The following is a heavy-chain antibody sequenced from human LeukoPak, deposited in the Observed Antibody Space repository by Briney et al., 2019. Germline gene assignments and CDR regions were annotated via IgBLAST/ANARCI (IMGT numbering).Heavy chain of an antibody. CDR3: ARAGRFGYCSGTSCYAPFDY. CDR2: ISTSSSYI. V-gene: IGHV3-21*01. J-gene: IGHJ4*02. CDR1: GFTFSSYS. Sequence: GGSLRLSCAASGFTFSSYSMIWVRQAPGRGLEWVSSISTSSSYIYYADSVKGRFTISRDNARNSVYLQMNSLRAEDTALYYCARAGRFGYCSGTSCYAPFDYWGQGTLVTVSS. D-gene: IGHD2-2*03.